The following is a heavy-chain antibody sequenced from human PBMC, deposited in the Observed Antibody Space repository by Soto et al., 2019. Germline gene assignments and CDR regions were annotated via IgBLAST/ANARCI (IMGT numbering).Heavy chain of an antibody. D-gene: IGHD6-13*01. CDR1: GGFISSGDYY. Sequence: SETLSLNCTVSGGFISSGDYYWSWLRQPPGKGLEWIGNIYYSGSTYYNPSLKSRVTISVDTSKNQFFLKLSSVSAAVTSVYYCARERPDGSRLDPWGQGTLVTVS. V-gene: IGHV4-30-4*08. CDR2: IYYSGST. J-gene: IGHJ5*02. CDR3: ARERPDGSRLDP.